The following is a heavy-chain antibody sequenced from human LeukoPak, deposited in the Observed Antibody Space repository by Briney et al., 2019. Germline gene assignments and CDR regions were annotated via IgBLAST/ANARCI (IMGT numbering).Heavy chain of an antibody. CDR1: GFTFSSYS. J-gene: IGHJ4*02. CDR3: ARALQYYYDSSGYPNMYYFDY. CDR2: ISSSSSTI. D-gene: IGHD3-22*01. Sequence: GGSLRLSCAASGFTFSSYSMNWVRQAPGKGLEWVSYISSSSSTIYYADSVKGRFTISRDNAKNSLYLQMNSLRAEDTAVYYCARALQYYYDSSGYPNMYYFDYWGQGTLVTVSS. V-gene: IGHV3-48*01.